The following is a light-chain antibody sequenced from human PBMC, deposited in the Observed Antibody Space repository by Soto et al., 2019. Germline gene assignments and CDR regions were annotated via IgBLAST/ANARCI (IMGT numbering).Light chain of an antibody. J-gene: IGKJ1*01. CDR1: QILVYSDGNTY. CDR3: MQDIYWPST. Sequence: DVVMTQSPLSLPVTLGQPSSISCRSSQILVYSDGNTYLHWFQQRPGQSPRRLIYQVSNRDSGVPDRFSGSGSGTDFTLKISRVEADDVGVYYCMQDIYWPSTFGQGTKVDIK. CDR2: QVS. V-gene: IGKV2-30*01.